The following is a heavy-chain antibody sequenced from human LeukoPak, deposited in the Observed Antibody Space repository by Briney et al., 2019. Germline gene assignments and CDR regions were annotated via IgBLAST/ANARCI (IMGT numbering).Heavy chain of an antibody. D-gene: IGHD2-2*01. Sequence: GGSLRLSCAASGNYLMHWVRQAPGKGLVWVSHVNSDGSWTSHADSVKGRFTISKDNAKNTVYLQMDNLRTEDTAVYYCVSFYETNWGRGTLVTVSS. CDR3: VSFYETN. V-gene: IGHV3-74*01. J-gene: IGHJ4*02. CDR2: VNSDGSWT. CDR1: GNYL.